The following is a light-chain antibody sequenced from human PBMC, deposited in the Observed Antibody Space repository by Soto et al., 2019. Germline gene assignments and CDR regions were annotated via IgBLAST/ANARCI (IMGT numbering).Light chain of an antibody. V-gene: IGLV6-57*03. CDR2: EDN. CDR1: SGSIASNY. Sequence: NFMLTQPHSVSESPGKTVTISCTRSSGSIASNYVQWYQQRPGSAPTTVIYEDNQRPSRVAVRFSGSIDSSSNSASLTISGLKTEDEADYYCQSYDSSNHVVFGGGTKLTVL. J-gene: IGLJ2*01. CDR3: QSYDSSNHVV.